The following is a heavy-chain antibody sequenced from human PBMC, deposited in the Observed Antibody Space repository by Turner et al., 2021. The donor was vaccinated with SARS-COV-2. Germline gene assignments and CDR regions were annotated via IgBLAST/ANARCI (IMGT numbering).Heavy chain of an antibody. CDR1: GFTFSRYG. V-gene: IGHV3-30*18. Sequence: QVQLVASGGGVVQPGRSLRLSCAASGFTFSRYGMHWVRQAPGKGLEWVAVISDDGSNKYYADSVKGRFTISRDNSKNTLYLQMNSLRAEDTAVYYCAKDGAPFLLYFGEPTFYSDYWGQGTLVTVSS. CDR2: ISDDGSNK. D-gene: IGHD3-10*01. CDR3: AKDGAPFLLYFGEPTFYSDY. J-gene: IGHJ4*02.